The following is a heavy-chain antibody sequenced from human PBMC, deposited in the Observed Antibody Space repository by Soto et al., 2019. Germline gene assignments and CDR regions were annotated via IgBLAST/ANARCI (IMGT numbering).Heavy chain of an antibody. Sequence: ASVKVSCKVCGYSLTELFMHWVRQAPGKGLEWMGGFDPEDGETIYAQKFQGRVTMTEDTSTDTAYMELSSLRSDDTAVYYCASYHLNSYYYGMDVWGQGTTVTVSS. CDR3: ASYHLNSYYYGMDV. D-gene: IGHD1-26*01. V-gene: IGHV1-24*01. J-gene: IGHJ6*02. CDR1: GYSLTELF. CDR2: FDPEDGET.